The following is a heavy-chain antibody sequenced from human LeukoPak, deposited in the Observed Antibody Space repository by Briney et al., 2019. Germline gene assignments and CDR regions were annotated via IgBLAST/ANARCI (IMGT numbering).Heavy chain of an antibody. CDR1: GYTFSSHG. Sequence: ASVKVSCMASGYTFSSHGNIWVRQAPGQGLEWMGWISAYNGDTNYAQKFQGRVTMTTDTSTSTAYMEVRNLRSDDTAVYYCARVEGPSIFGVVDYWGQGTLVTVSS. CDR2: ISAYNGDT. CDR3: ARVEGPSIFGVVDY. V-gene: IGHV1-18*01. J-gene: IGHJ4*02. D-gene: IGHD3-3*02.